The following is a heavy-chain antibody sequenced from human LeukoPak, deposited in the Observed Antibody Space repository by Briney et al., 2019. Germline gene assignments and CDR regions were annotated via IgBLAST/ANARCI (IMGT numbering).Heavy chain of an antibody. V-gene: IGHV4-59*01. J-gene: IGHJ5*02. CDR3: ARGGKSIWFDP. D-gene: IGHD4-23*01. CDR2: IYYSGST. Sequence: SETLSLTCTVSGGSISSYYWSWIRQTPGKGLEWIGYIYYSGSTNYNPSLKSRVTISVDTSKNQFSLKLSSVTAADTAVYYCARGGKSIWFDPWGQGTLVTVSS. CDR1: GGSISSYY.